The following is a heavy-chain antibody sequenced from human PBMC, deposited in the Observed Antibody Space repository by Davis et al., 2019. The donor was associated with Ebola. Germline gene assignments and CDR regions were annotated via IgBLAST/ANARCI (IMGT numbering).Heavy chain of an antibody. J-gene: IGHJ4*02. CDR2: ISSSSSTI. CDR1: GFTFSSYS. V-gene: IGHV3-48*02. D-gene: IGHD3-10*01. CDR3: ARDVSLLWVAFDY. Sequence: GESLKISCAASGFTFSSYSMSWVRQAPGKGLEWVSYISSSSSTIYYADSVKGRFTISRDNAKNSLYLQMNSLRDEDTAVYYCARDVSLLWVAFDYWGQGTLVTVSS.